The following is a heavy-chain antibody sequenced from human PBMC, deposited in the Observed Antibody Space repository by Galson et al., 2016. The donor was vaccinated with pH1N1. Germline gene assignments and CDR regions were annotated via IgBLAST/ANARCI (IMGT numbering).Heavy chain of an antibody. CDR2: INPNSDVT. V-gene: IGHV1-2*02. Sequence: SVKVSCKASGYTFTDYYIHWVRQAPGKGLEWMGWINPNSDVTKYAQKFQDRVTMTRDTSINTAYMELSGLTSDDTAGYYCAIDSKGGIPFHYWGQGTLVTLSS. CDR1: GYTFTDYY. D-gene: IGHD1-26*01. CDR3: AIDSKGGIPFHY. J-gene: IGHJ4*02.